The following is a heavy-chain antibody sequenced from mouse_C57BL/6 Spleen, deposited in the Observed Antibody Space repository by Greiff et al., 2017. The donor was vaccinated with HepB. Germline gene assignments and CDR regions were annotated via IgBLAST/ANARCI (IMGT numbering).Heavy chain of an antibody. V-gene: IGHV1-81*01. D-gene: IGHD1-3*01. Sequence: VQLQQSGAELARPGASVKLSCKASGYTFTSYGISWVKQRTGQGLEWIGEIYPRSGNTYYNEKFKGKATLTADKSSSTAYMELRSLTSEDSAVYFCAREKESTARYAMDYWGQGTSVTVSS. CDR3: AREKESTARYAMDY. CDR2: IYPRSGNT. CDR1: GYTFTSYG. J-gene: IGHJ4*01.